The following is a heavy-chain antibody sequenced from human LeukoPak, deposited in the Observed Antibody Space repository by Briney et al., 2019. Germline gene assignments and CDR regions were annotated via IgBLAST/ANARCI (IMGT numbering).Heavy chain of an antibody. Sequence: SETLSLTCTVSGGSISSSIYYWVWIRQPPGKGLEWIGYIYYGGTTYYNPSLKSRVSISVDTSKNQFSLKLSSVTAADTAVYYCAREPADSGSYYGDFDYWGQGTQVTVSS. CDR2: IYYGGTT. D-gene: IGHD3-10*01. CDR1: GGSISSSIYY. CDR3: AREPADSGSYYGDFDY. J-gene: IGHJ4*02. V-gene: IGHV4-31*03.